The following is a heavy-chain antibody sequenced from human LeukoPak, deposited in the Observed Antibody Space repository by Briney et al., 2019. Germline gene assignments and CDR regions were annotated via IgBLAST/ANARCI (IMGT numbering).Heavy chain of an antibody. CDR1: AFTFSNYE. CDR3: ARVASPARSYPVY. D-gene: IGHD6-13*01. V-gene: IGHV3-23*01. CDR2: ISASGGST. J-gene: IGHJ4*02. Sequence: GGSLRLSCAASAFTFSNYEMTWVRQIPGMGLVWVSGISASGGSTYYADSLKGRFTVSRDNSKNTLYLQMKSLSAEDTAVYYCARVASPARSYPVYWGQGTVVSVSS.